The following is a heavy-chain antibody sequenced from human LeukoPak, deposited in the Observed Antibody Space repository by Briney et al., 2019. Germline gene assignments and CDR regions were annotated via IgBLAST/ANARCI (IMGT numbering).Heavy chain of an antibody. CDR1: GYSITSGYY. CDR2: IYHTGNT. CDR3: ARYCSSTTCYTRGGDY. V-gene: IGHV4-38-2*02. D-gene: IGHD2-2*02. Sequence: SETLSITCSVSGYSITSGYYWGWIRQPPGKGLEWIGSIYHTGNTFYDPSFNSRVTISVDTSKNQFSLSLSSVTAADTAVYYWARYCSSTTCYTRGGDYWGQGTLVTVSS. J-gene: IGHJ4*02.